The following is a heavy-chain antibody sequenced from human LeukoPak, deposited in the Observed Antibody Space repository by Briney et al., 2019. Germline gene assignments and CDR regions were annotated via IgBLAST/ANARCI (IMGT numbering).Heavy chain of an antibody. CDR2: IHGGDNT. Sequence: GGSLRLSCAASGFTFSSSEMNWVRQAPGKGLEWVSSIHGGDNTFYADSVKGRFTISRDNSKNTLYLQVNSLRAEDTAVYYCAKNRGDAYNTFDCWGQGTLLTVSS. CDR3: AKNRGDAYNTFDC. D-gene: IGHD5-24*01. CDR1: GFTFSSSE. V-gene: IGHV3-53*01. J-gene: IGHJ4*02.